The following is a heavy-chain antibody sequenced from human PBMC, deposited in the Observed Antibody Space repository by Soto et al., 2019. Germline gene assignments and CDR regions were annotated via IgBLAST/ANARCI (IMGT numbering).Heavy chain of an antibody. Sequence: QVHLVESGGGVVQPGTSLRLSCAASGFTFRNYSMHWVRQAPGKGLEWVAVISKDGGKKYYADSEKGRFTISRDNSKNSLYLQMTSLRPEDTAVHYCARELSVANPGYWGQGTQVTVSS. CDR2: ISKDGGKK. D-gene: IGHD5-12*01. V-gene: IGHV3-30-3*01. CDR3: ARELSVANPGY. J-gene: IGHJ4*02. CDR1: GFTFRNYS.